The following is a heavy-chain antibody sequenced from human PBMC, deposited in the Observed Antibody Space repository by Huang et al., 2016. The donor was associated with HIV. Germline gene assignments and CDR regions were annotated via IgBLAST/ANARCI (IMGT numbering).Heavy chain of an antibody. D-gene: IGHD6-6*01. CDR2: INPKRGGT. J-gene: IGHJ4*02. Sequence: QVQLVQSGAEVKNPGASVRVSCKASGYTFTDSNIHWVRQAPGQGLECMGWINPKRGGTIYAQRFQGRFTMTRDTTISTVHMDLRRIQSDDTAVYFCARDWSFGSSTSPADWGQGTLVTVSS. CDR3: ARDWSFGSSTSPAD. V-gene: IGHV1-2*02. CDR1: GYTFTDSN.